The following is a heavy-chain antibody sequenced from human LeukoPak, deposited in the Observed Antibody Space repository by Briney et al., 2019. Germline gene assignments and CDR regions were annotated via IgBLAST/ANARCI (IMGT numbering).Heavy chain of an antibody. V-gene: IGHV1-18*01. Sequence: ASVKVSCKASGYTFTSYGISWVRQAPGQGLEWMGWISAYNGNTNYAQKLQGRVTMTTDTSTSTAYMELRSLRSDDTAVYYCVREVDTAMVYYFDYWGQGTLVTVSS. D-gene: IGHD5-18*01. J-gene: IGHJ4*02. CDR2: ISAYNGNT. CDR3: VREVDTAMVYYFDY. CDR1: GYTFTSYG.